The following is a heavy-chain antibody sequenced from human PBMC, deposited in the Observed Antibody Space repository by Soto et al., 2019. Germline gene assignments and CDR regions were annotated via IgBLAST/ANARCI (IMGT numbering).Heavy chain of an antibody. CDR3: ARFEYSSTCFGY. J-gene: IGHJ4*02. CDR1: GGSISSGGYY. CDR2: IYYSGST. Sequence: QLQLQESGPGLVKPSQTLSLTCTVSGGSISSGGYYWSWIRQPPGKGLEWIGYIYYSGSTYYNPAPNRRVTISVSTCKNHSSPELSFVTAAVPAVYFCARFEYSSTCFGYWGQGRLVTVSS. D-gene: IGHD6-13*01. V-gene: IGHV4-30-4*08.